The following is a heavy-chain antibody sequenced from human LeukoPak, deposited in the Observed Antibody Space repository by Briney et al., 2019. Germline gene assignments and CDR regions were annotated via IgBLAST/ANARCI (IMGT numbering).Heavy chain of an antibody. CDR3: ARDPYSGNYGNYYYYYMDV. CDR2: ILYDGSKK. Sequence: GGSLRLSCAASGFTFSIYNMHWVRQAPGKGLEWVAVILYDGSKKYYADSVKGRFTISRDNAKNSLYLQMSSLSPDDTAVYFCARDPYSGNYGNYYYYYMDVWGKGTTVTISS. J-gene: IGHJ6*03. CDR1: GFTFSIYN. V-gene: IGHV3-30*04. D-gene: IGHD1-26*01.